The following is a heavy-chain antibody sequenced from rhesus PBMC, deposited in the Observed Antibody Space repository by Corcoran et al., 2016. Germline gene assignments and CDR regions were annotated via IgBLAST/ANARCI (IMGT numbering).Heavy chain of an antibody. Sequence: QVQLQESGPGVVKPSETLSLTCAVSGGSISSGSDWSWIRPPPGKGRGWIGYVYGSMGGTNDFPPLKHRVTIAIDASKTQFSRKRSFGCGADTAVYYCASVSGVGIDVWGQGVLGTVSP. D-gene: IGHD1-44*01. V-gene: IGHV4-76*01. CDR1: GGSISSGSD. CDR2: VYGSMGGT. CDR3: ASVSGVGIDV. J-gene: IGHJ4*01.